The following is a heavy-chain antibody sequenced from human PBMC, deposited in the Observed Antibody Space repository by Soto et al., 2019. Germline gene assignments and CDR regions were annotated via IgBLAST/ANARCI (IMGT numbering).Heavy chain of an antibody. CDR3: ARDTGDSSSWNY. CDR2: IIPILGIA. Sequence: QVQLVQSGAEVKKPGSSVKVSCKASGGTFSSYTISWVRQAPGQGLEWMGRIIPILGIANYAQKFQGRVTITGDKSTSTAYMELSSLRSEDTAVYYCARDTGDSSSWNYWGQGTLVTVSS. D-gene: IGHD6-13*01. J-gene: IGHJ4*02. CDR1: GGTFSSYT. V-gene: IGHV1-69*08.